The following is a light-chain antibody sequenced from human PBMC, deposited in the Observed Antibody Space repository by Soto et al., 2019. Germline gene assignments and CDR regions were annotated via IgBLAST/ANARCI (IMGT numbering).Light chain of an antibody. J-gene: IGLJ1*01. CDR1: NSDVGSYNY. V-gene: IGLV2-11*01. Sequence: QSALTQPRSVSGSPGQSVTISCTGTNSDVGSYNYVSWYQQRPGKAPKLMIYYVNKRPSGVPDRFSGSKSGNTASLTISGLQAEDEADYYCCSYAANYVFGTGTKVTVL. CDR3: CSYAANYV. CDR2: YVN.